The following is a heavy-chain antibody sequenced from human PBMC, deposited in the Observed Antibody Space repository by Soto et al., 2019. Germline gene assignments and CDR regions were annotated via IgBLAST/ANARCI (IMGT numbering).Heavy chain of an antibody. CDR3: ARTDDRSGYYYDAFDT. J-gene: IGHJ3*02. CDR1: GFAFNRYS. D-gene: IGHD3-22*01. Sequence: GGSLRLSCAASGFAFNRYSINWVRQAPWKGLEWVSFISSSSAAIFYTDSVKGRFTISRDNAKNSLYLQMNNLTDEDTAVYYCARTDDRSGYYYDAFDTWGHGIMVAV. CDR2: ISSSSAAI. V-gene: IGHV3-48*02.